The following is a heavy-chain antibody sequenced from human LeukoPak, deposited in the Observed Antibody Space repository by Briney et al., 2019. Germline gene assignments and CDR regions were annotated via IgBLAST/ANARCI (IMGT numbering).Heavy chain of an antibody. CDR3: ARDSGTTGEVKFDP. J-gene: IGHJ5*02. D-gene: IGHD3-10*01. Sequence: PSETLSLTCAVSGGSISSSNWWSWVRQPPGKGLEWIGEIYHSGSTNYNPSLKSRVTISVDKSKNQLSLRVRSVTAADTGVYYCARDSGTTGEVKFDPWGQGTLVTVSS. CDR1: GGSISSSNW. V-gene: IGHV4-4*02. CDR2: IYHSGST.